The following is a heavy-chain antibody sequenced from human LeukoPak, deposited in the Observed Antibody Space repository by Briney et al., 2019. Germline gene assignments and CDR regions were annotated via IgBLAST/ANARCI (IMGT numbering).Heavy chain of an antibody. CDR3: ARQSDIYSYAFDV. D-gene: IGHD2-15*01. J-gene: IGHJ6*02. Sequence: PGGSLRLSCAASGFTFSTHWMTWVRQAPGKGLEWVANIGQGGTVKNYVDSLRARFTISRDNAKNSLYLLMDNLRAEDTALYFCARQSDIYSYAFDVWGQGTTVTVSS. V-gene: IGHV3-7*01. CDR1: GFTFSTHW. CDR2: IGQGGTVK.